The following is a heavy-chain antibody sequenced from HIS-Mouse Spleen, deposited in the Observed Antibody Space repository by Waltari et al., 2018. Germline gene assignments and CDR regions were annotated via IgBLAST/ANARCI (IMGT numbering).Heavy chain of an antibody. CDR3: ARGQYYYDSSGYYYFDY. V-gene: IGHV4-59*01. CDR1: GGSISSYY. Sequence: QVQLQESGPGLVKPSETLSLTCTVSGGSISSYYWSWIRQPPGKGLEWIVYIDYSGSTNYNPSLKSRVTISVDTSKNQFSLKLSSVTAADTAVYYCARGQYYYDSSGYYYFDYWGQGTLVTVSS. D-gene: IGHD3-22*01. J-gene: IGHJ4*02. CDR2: IDYSGST.